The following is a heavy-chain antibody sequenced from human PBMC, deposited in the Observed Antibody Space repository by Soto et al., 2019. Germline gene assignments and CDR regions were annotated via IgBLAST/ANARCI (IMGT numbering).Heavy chain of an antibody. CDR2: IYYSGST. J-gene: IGHJ4*02. D-gene: IGHD5-18*01. Sequence: QVQLQESGPGLVKPSETLSLTCTVSGGSISSYYWSWIRQPPGKGLEWIGYIYYSGSTNYHPSLESRVTISVDTSKNQFSLKLNSVTAADTAVYYCAYSYGLHWGQGTLVTVSS. V-gene: IGHV4-59*01. CDR1: GGSISSYY. CDR3: AYSYGLH.